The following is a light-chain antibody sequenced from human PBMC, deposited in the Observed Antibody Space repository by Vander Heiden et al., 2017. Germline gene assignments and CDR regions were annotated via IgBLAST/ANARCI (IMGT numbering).Light chain of an antibody. CDR3: QQSDRAPGWT. CDR1: QSISSY. CDR2: AAS. J-gene: IGKJ1*01. Sequence: DIQVPQSPSSLSASVGASVTITCRASQSISSYLNWYQQKPGKAPKLLIYAASSLQSWVPSRFSRSGPGTDFTLTMSRLQTEDFATHHGQQSDRAPGWTFGQGTKVEIK. V-gene: IGKV1-39*01.